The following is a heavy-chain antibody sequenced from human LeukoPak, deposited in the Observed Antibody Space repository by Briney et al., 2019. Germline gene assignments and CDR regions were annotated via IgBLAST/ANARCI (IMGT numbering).Heavy chain of an antibody. Sequence: GGSLRLSCAASGITFSSYSMNWVRQAPGKGLEWVSCISSSSSYIYYADSVKGRFTISRDNAKNSLYLQMNSLRAEDTAVYYCARGLNWKYGWFDPWGQGTLVTVSS. CDR1: GITFSSYS. V-gene: IGHV3-21*01. CDR3: ARGLNWKYGWFDP. CDR2: ISSSSSYI. J-gene: IGHJ5*02. D-gene: IGHD1-7*01.